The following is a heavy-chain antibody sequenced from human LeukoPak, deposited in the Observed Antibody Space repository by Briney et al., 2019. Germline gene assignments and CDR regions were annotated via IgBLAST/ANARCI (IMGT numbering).Heavy chain of an antibody. D-gene: IGHD3-3*01. CDR1: GYTFTGYY. CDR2: INPNSGGT. Sequence: ASVKVSCKASGYTFTGYYMHWVRQAPGQGLEWMGWINPNSGGTTYAQKFQGWVTMTRDTSISTAYMELSRLRSDDTAVYYCARVWSPFPYYYGMDVWGQGTTVTVSS. J-gene: IGHJ6*02. CDR3: ARVWSPFPYYYGMDV. V-gene: IGHV1-2*04.